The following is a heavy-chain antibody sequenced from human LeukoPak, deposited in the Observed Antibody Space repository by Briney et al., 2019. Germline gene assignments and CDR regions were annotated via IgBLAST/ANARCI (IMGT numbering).Heavy chain of an antibody. V-gene: IGHV3-7*01. CDR1: GFTFTLYC. CDR2: IKQDGSEK. Sequence: PGGSLRLSCAASGFTFTLYCMIWVRQAPGKGLEWVPNIKQDGSEKHYVDSVKGRFTISRDNAKTSLYLQMNNLRAEDTAVYYCARDFEISSGWGQGTLVTVSS. CDR3: ARDFEISSG. D-gene: IGHD6-19*01. J-gene: IGHJ4*02.